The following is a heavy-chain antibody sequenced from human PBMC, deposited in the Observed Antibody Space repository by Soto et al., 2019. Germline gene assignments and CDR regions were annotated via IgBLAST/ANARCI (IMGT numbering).Heavy chain of an antibody. CDR2: ISAYNGNT. V-gene: IGHV1-18*01. Sequence: ASVKVSCKASGFTFTSSAMQWVRQARGQRLEWIGWISAYNGNTNYAQKLQERVTMTTDTSTSTAYMELRSLRSDDTAVYYCARDGWASDILTGSDYYYYYGMDVWGQGTTVTVSS. CDR3: ARDGWASDILTGSDYYYYYGMDV. J-gene: IGHJ6*02. D-gene: IGHD3-9*01. CDR1: GFTFTSSA.